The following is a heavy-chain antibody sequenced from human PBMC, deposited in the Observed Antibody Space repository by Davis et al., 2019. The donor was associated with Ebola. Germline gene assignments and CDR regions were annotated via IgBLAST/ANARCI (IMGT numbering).Heavy chain of an antibody. CDR3: VKDYYSTYFYAMDV. J-gene: IGHJ6*04. CDR1: GFTFDDYA. CDR2: ISWNSDNR. V-gene: IGHV3-9*01. Sequence: SLKIPCAASGFTFDDYAMQRVRQAPGTGLEWVSGISWNSDNRAYADSVKGRFTISRDNAKNSLYLRMSSLRAEYTAMYYCVKDYYSTYFYAMDVWGEGTTVTVSS. D-gene: IGHD4-11*01.